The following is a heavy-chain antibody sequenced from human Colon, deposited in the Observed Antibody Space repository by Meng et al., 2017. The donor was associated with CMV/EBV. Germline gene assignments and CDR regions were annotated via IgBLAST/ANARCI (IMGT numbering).Heavy chain of an antibody. V-gene: IGHV1-2*02. CDR1: GYSFTGYY. J-gene: IGHJ1*01. Sequence: QGRLVQSVAEVRMPGASVKVSCKAAGYSFTGYYIHWVRQAPGQGLEWMGWMDPTTGRTDYAQKFQGTVTMTRDTSISTAYLELSRLTSDDTAVYYCASHSSYVWGSHHWGQGTLVTVSS. CDR2: MDPTTGRT. CDR3: ASHSSYVWGSHH. D-gene: IGHD3-16*01.